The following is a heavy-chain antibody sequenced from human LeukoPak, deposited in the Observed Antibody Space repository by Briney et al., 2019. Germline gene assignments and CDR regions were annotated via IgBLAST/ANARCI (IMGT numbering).Heavy chain of an antibody. D-gene: IGHD6-19*01. CDR1: GFTFSTHW. CDR2: INQDGSEK. V-gene: IGHV3-7*05. J-gene: IGHJ3*01. CDR3: ASGYTSGA. Sequence: GGSLRLSCAASGFTFSTHWMCWVRQAPGKGLEWVANINQDGSEKNYVDSVKGRFTISRDNAKNSLYLQMNSLRAEDTAVYYCASGYTSGAWGQGTLVTVSS.